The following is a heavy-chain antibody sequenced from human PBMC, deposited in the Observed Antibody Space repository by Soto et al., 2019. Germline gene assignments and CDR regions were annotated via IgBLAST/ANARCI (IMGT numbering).Heavy chain of an antibody. CDR1: GYTFTSYA. Sequence: GASVKVSCKASGYTFTSYAMHWVRQAPGQRLEWMGWINAGNGNTKYSQKFQGRVTITRDTSASTAYMELSSLRSEDTAVYYCARDPSRDFWSGYYPHEPYYYSGMDVWGQGPTVTVSS. CDR3: ARDPSRDFWSGYYPHEPYYYSGMDV. V-gene: IGHV1-3*01. J-gene: IGHJ6*02. D-gene: IGHD3-3*01. CDR2: INAGNGNT.